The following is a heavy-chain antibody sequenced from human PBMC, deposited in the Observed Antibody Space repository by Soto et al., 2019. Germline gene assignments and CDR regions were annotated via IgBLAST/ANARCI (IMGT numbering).Heavy chain of an antibody. Sequence: SETLSLTCAVYGGSFSGYYWSWIHQPPGKGLEWIGEINHSGSTNYNPSLKSRVTISVDTSKNQFALKLSSVTAADTAVYYYASYDCVSGSDWAWFDPEGQGTLVT. CDR1: GGSFSGYY. CDR2: INHSGST. CDR3: ASYDCVSGSDWAWFDP. V-gene: IGHV4-34*01. J-gene: IGHJ5*02. D-gene: IGHD3-10*01.